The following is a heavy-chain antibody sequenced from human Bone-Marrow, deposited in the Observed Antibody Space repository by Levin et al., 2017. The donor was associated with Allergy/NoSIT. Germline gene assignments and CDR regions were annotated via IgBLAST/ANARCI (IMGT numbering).Heavy chain of an antibody. CDR2: IKQDGSEK. CDR1: GFTFRSYW. D-gene: IGHD3-22*01. J-gene: IGHJ4*02. Sequence: GGSLRLSCAASGFTFRSYWMSWVRQAPGKGLEWVANIKQDGSEKYYVDSVKGRFTISRDNAKNSLHLQMDSLRAEDTAVYYCARLSYYYDTSGYSHFDCWGQGTLVTVSS. V-gene: IGHV3-7*01. CDR3: ARLSYYYDTSGYSHFDC.